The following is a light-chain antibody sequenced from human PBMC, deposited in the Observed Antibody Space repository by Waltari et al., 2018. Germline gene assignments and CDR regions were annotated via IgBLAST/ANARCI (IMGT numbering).Light chain of an antibody. Sequence: EIVLTQSPATLSLSPGEIATLSCRASQSVSSYLAWYQQKAGQAPRLLIYDASNRATGIPARFSGSGSGTDFTLTISSLEPEDFAVYYCQQRSNWPWTFGQGTKLEIK. CDR2: DAS. CDR3: QQRSNWPWT. CDR1: QSVSSY. V-gene: IGKV3-11*01. J-gene: IGKJ2*02.